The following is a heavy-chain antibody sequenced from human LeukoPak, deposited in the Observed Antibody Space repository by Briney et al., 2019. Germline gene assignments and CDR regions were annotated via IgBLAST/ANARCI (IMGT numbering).Heavy chain of an antibody. CDR3: ARLCSTSCPYYYYGMDV. D-gene: IGHD2-2*01. Sequence: SETLSLTCAVSGGSISSSNWWSWVRQPPGKGLEWIGEIYHSGSTNYNPSLKSRVTISVDKSKNQFSLKLSSVTAADTAVYYCARLCSTSCPYYYYGMDVWGQGTTVTVSS. V-gene: IGHV4-4*02. CDR2: IYHSGST. J-gene: IGHJ6*02. CDR1: GGSISSSNW.